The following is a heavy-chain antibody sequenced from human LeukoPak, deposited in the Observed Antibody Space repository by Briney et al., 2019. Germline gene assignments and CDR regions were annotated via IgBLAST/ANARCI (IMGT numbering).Heavy chain of an antibody. J-gene: IGHJ1*01. CDR2: IYYSGST. CDR1: GGSINSDTSY. V-gene: IGHV4-39*01. Sequence: SETLSLTCAVSGGSINSDTSYWGWVRQPPEKGLEWIGSIYYSGSTYYNPSLQSRVTISVDTSKNQFSVNLGSGTAADTAIYYCARHGTSWDEYFHHWGQGTLVTVSS. CDR3: ARHGTSWDEYFHH. D-gene: IGHD1-26*01.